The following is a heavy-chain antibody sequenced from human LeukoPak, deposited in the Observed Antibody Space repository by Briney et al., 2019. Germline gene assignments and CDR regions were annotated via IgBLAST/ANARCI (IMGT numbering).Heavy chain of an antibody. CDR3: AGSYSNYPIDY. Sequence: SETLSRTCTVSGGSISSYYWSWIRQPQGQGLEWIGYIYHSGSTNYNPYRKSRITISVDTSKNQFSLKLISVTAADMVVYYCAGSYSNYPIDYWGQGTLVTVSS. V-gene: IGHV4-59*01. J-gene: IGHJ4*02. CDR1: GGSISSYY. CDR2: IYHSGST. D-gene: IGHD4-11*01.